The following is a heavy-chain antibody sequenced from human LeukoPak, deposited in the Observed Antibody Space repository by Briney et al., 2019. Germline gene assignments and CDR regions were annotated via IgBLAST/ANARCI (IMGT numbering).Heavy chain of an antibody. CDR2: IYYPGST. J-gene: IGHJ6*03. V-gene: IGHV4-59*01. CDR3: ARVGGGGMRFRHYMDV. CDR1: GDSITTSY. D-gene: IGHD3-16*01. Sequence: SETLSLTCSVSGDSITTSYWTWIRQSPGKGLEWIGYIYYPGSTLSNPSLKSRLSLSLHTSKNQFSLKLLSVTAADAATYYCARVGGGGMRFRHYMDVWGKGTPVTVSS.